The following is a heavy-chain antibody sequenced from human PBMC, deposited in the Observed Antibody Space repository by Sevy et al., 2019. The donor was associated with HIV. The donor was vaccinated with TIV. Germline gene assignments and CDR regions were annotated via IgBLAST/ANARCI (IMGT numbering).Heavy chain of an antibody. CDR3: ARGEDSAMIDY. CDR1: GGSISSGSYY. J-gene: IGHJ4*02. Sequence: SETLSLTCTVSGGSISSGSYYWGWIRQPPGKGLEWIGTMYYDGSAYYNPSLQSRVSMSVDTSKNQFSLNLSYVTAADTAVYFCARGEDSAMIDYWGQGTLVTVSS. D-gene: IGHD5-18*01. V-gene: IGHV4-39*01. CDR2: MYYDGSA.